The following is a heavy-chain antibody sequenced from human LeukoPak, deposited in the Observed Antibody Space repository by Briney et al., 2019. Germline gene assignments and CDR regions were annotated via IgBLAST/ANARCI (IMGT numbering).Heavy chain of an antibody. J-gene: IGHJ4*02. V-gene: IGHV1-2*02. Sequence: ASVKVSCKASGYTFTGYYMHWVRQAPGQGLEWMGWINPNSGGTNYAQKFQGRVTMTRDTSISTAYMELSSLRSEDTAVYYCARDWEMATGLDWGQGTLVTVSS. D-gene: IGHD5-24*01. CDR3: ARDWEMATGLD. CDR1: GYTFTGYY. CDR2: INPNSGGT.